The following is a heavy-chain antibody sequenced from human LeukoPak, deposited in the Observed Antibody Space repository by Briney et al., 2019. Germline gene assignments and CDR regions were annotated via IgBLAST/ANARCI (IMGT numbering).Heavy chain of an antibody. CDR1: GYTFTSYA. J-gene: IGHJ3*02. Sequence: ASVKVSCKASGYTFTSYAMNWVRQAPGQGLEWMGWINTNTGNPTYAQGFTGRFVFSLDTSVSTAYLQISSLKAEDTAVYYCAKQLTTVADHDAFDIWGQGTMVTISS. V-gene: IGHV7-4-1*02. D-gene: IGHD4-23*01. CDR3: AKQLTTVADHDAFDI. CDR2: INTNTGNP.